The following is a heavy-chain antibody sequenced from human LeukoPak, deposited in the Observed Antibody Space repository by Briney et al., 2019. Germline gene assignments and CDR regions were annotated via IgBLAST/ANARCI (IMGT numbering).Heavy chain of an antibody. D-gene: IGHD5-18*01. CDR2: IRSKSYGGTT. CDR3: ARGPIQLWLHNGMGV. V-gene: IGHV3-49*04. CDR1: AFTVGDHV. J-gene: IGHJ6*04. Sequence: GGSLRLSCTVFAFTVGDHVMSWVRQAPGKGLEWVSFIRSKSYGGTTEYDASVKGKFTISREDSISIAYLQKNNLKTEDTAVYYCARGPIQLWLHNGMGVWGDGTTVTVSS.